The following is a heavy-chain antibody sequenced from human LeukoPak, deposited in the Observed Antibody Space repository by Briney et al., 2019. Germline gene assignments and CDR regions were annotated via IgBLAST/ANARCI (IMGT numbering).Heavy chain of an antibody. V-gene: IGHV4-30-2*01. CDR2: IYHSGST. CDR3: AGGGGTTGTTLPFWYYGMDV. Sequence: SQTLSLTCAVCGGSISSGGYSWTWIRQPPGKGLEWIGYIYHSGSTYYNPSLKSRVTISVDRSKNHFSLKLSSVTAADTAVYYCAGGGGTTGTTLPFWYYGMDVWGQGTTVTVSS. CDR1: GGSISSGGYS. J-gene: IGHJ6*02. D-gene: IGHD1-1*01.